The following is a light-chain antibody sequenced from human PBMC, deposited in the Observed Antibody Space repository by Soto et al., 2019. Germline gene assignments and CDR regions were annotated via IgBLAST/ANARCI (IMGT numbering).Light chain of an antibody. CDR2: RNN. Sequence: QSVLTQPPSASGTPGQSVTISCSGSSSNIGSHSVDWYQQLPGTAPKLFIFRNNQRPSGVPDRFSGSKSGTSASLAISGLRSEDEADYYCAARDDSLNAVIFGGGTKLTVL. J-gene: IGLJ2*01. CDR3: AARDDSLNAVI. V-gene: IGLV1-44*01. CDR1: SSNIGSHS.